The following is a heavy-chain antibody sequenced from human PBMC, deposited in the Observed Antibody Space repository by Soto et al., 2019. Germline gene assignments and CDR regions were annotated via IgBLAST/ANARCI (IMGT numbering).Heavy chain of an antibody. CDR2: INAGNGNT. CDR3: ARANSSSYYYGMDV. V-gene: IGHV1-3*05. J-gene: IGHJ6*02. Sequence: QVQLVQSGAEEKKPGVSVKVSCKASGYTFTSYAMHWVRQAPGQRLEWMGWINAGNGNTKYSQKFQGRVTITRDTSASTAYMELSSLRSEDTAVYYCARANSSSYYYGMDVWGQGTTVTVSS. CDR1: GYTFTSYA. D-gene: IGHD6-13*01.